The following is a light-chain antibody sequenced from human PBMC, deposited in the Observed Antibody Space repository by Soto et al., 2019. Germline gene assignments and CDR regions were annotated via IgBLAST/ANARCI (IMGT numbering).Light chain of an antibody. CDR3: CSFTTTSSHV. V-gene: IGLV2-14*01. CDR1: SSDIGAYDY. CDR2: EVN. Sequence: QSALTQPASLSGSPGQSITISCTGTSSDIGAYDYVSWFQQHPGKAPKLMISEVNNRPSGVSNRFSGSKSGNTAYLTISGLQFEDEAKYFCCSFTTTSSHVFGTGTKV. J-gene: IGLJ1*01.